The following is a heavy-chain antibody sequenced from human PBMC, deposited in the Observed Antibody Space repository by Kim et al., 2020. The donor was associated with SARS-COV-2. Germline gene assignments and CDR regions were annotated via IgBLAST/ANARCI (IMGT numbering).Heavy chain of an antibody. CDR1: GFTFSDYY. CDR2: ISSSSSYT. CDR3: ARDGSYYYGSGSYYPYDY. Sequence: GGSLRLSCAASGFTFSDYYMSWIRQAPGKGLEWVSYISSSSSYTNYADSVKGRFTISRDNAKNSLYLQMNSLRAEDTAVYYCARDGSYYYGSGSYYPYDYWGQGTLVTVSS. D-gene: IGHD3-10*01. V-gene: IGHV3-11*06. J-gene: IGHJ4*02.